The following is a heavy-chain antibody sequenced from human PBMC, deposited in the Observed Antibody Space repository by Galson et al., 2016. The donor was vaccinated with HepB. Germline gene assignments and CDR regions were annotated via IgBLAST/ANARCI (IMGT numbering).Heavy chain of an antibody. J-gene: IGHJ5*02. CDR2: IYYSGST. CDR3: ARHLKIQLWLRGNWFDP. V-gene: IGHV4-39*01. CDR1: GGSISSSSYY. Sequence: ETLSLTCTVSGGSISSSSYYWGWIRQPPGKGLEWIGSIYYSGSTYYNPSPKSRVTISVDTSKNQFSLKLSSVTAADTAVYYCARHLKIQLWLRGNWFDPWGQGTLVTVSS. D-gene: IGHD5-18*01.